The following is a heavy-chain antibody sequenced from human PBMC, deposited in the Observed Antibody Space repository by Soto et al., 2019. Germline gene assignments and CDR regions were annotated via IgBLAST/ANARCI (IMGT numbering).Heavy chain of an antibody. CDR1: GGSISSYY. D-gene: IGHD3-9*01. Sequence: PSETLSLTCTVSGGSISSYYWSWIRQPPGKGLEWIGYIYYSGSTNYSPSLKSRVTISVDTSKNQFSLKLSSVTAADTAVYYCASSYDILTGYLFDYWGQGTLVTVSS. CDR2: IYYSGST. CDR3: ASSYDILTGYLFDY. J-gene: IGHJ4*02. V-gene: IGHV4-59*01.